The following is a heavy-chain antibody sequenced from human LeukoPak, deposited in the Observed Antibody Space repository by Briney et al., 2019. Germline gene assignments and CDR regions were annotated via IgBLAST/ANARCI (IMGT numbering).Heavy chain of an antibody. Sequence: GASVKVSCKASGYTFTSYGISWVRQAPGQGLEWMGWISAYNGNTNYAQKLQGRVTMTTDTSTSTAYMELRSLRSDDTAVYYCARDGPIPNYYDSSGLDAFDIWGQGTMVTVSS. CDR1: GYTFTSYG. V-gene: IGHV1-18*01. J-gene: IGHJ3*02. CDR3: ARDGPIPNYYDSSGLDAFDI. D-gene: IGHD3-22*01. CDR2: ISAYNGNT.